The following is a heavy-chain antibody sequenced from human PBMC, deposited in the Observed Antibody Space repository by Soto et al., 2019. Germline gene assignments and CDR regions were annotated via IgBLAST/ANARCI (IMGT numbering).Heavy chain of an antibody. V-gene: IGHV3-30*03. CDR1: GFNFGFFG. Sequence: GGSLRLSCASSGFNFGFFGMHLVRQAPGKGLEWVAFISGDGINTQYADSVRGRFTLSRDYSRKTMYLQMDSLRDEDTALYYCARGNLSFDFDSWGLGTLVTVSS. D-gene: IGHD1-26*01. CDR3: ARGNLSFDFDS. CDR2: ISGDGINT. J-gene: IGHJ4*02.